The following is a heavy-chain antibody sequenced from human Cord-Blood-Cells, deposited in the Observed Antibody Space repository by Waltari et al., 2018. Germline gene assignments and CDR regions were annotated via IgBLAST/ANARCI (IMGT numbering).Heavy chain of an antibody. D-gene: IGHD6-13*01. Sequence: QVQLVESGGGVVQPGRSLRLSCAASGFTFRSYAMHWVRQAPGKGLEWVAVISYDGSNKYYADSVKGRFTISRDNSKNTLYLQMNSLRAEDTAVYYCARGIPTAAGIDYWGQGTLVTVSS. CDR3: ARGIPTAAGIDY. V-gene: IGHV3-30*04. J-gene: IGHJ4*02. CDR2: ISYDGSNK. CDR1: GFTFRSYA.